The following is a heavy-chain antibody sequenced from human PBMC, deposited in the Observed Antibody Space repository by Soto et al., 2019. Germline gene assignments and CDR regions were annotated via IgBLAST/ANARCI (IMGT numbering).Heavy chain of an antibody. V-gene: IGHV4-31*03. CDR2: IYYSGST. Sequence: PLSLTCTVSGGSISSGGYYWSWIRQHPGKGLEWIGYIYYSGSTYYNPSLKSRVTISVDTSKNQFSLKLSSVTAADTAVYYCARGRYCSGGSCYPGWFDPWGQGTLVTVSS. J-gene: IGHJ5*02. D-gene: IGHD2-15*01. CDR3: ARGRYCSGGSCYPGWFDP. CDR1: GGSISSGGYY.